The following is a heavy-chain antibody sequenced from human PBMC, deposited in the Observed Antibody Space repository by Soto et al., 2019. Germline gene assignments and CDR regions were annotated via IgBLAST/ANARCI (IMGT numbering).Heavy chain of an antibody. D-gene: IGHD2-2*01. CDR1: GYTFTGYY. Sequence: ASVNVSCKASGYTFTGYYMHWVRQAPGQGLEWMALINPTSGGTNYAQKFQGRVTMTWDTSISTAYMELSRLTSDDTAIYYCARGYCSSIGCSHYFRYWGLGTMCRVSA. J-gene: IGHJ4*02. CDR2: INPTSGGT. V-gene: IGHV1-2*02. CDR3: ARGYCSSIGCSHYFRY.